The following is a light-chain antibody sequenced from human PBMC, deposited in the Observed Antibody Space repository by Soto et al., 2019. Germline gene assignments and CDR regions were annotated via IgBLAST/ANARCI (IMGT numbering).Light chain of an antibody. CDR3: QQLTDWPPQWT. J-gene: IGKJ1*01. CDR2: DAS. CDR1: QSISSY. V-gene: IGKV3-11*01. Sequence: EVVLTQSPDTLSLPPGERATLSCRASQSISSYLAWYQQKPGQAPRRLIYDASSRATGIPARFSGSGSGTDFTLTISSLEPEDFAVYYCQQLTDWPPQWTF.